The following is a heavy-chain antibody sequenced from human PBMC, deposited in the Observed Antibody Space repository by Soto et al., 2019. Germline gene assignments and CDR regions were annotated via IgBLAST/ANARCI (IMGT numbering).Heavy chain of an antibody. CDR3: AKKGGVQAKGWYRAGFADY. D-gene: IGHD6-19*01. CDR2: ISGSGGST. J-gene: IGHJ4*02. V-gene: IGHV3-23*01. Sequence: EVQLLESGGGLVQPGGSLRLSCAASGFTFSSYAMSWVRQAPGKGLEWVSAISGSGGSTYYADSVKGRFTISRDNSKNTLYLQMNSLRAEDTAVYYCAKKGGVQAKGWYRAGFADYWGQGTLVTVSS. CDR1: GFTFSSYA.